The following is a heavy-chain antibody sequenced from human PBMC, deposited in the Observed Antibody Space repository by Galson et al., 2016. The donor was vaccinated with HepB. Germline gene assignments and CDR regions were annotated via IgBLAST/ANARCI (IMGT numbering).Heavy chain of an antibody. CDR1: GFTFSSYA. V-gene: IGHV3-30*04. Sequence: SLRLSCAASGFTFSSYAMHWVRQAPGKGLEWVALISYDGSNKYYADYVKGRFTFSRDNSKNTLYLQMNSLRAEDTAVYYCARADPTVRNPDYWGQGTLVTVSS. CDR2: ISYDGSNK. J-gene: IGHJ4*02. CDR3: ARADPTVRNPDY. D-gene: IGHD4-17*01.